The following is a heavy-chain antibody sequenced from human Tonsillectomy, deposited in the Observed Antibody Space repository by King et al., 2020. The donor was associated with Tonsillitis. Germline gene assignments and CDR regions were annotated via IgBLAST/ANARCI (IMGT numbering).Heavy chain of an antibody. D-gene: IGHD2/OR15-2a*01. CDR1: GFTFNTYA. CDR2: ISASGGGA. J-gene: IGHJ4*02. CDR3: AKGVASSTYPLDY. Sequence: VQLVESGGGLVQPGSSLRLSCAASGFTFNTYAMSWVRQAPGKGLERVSAISASGGGAYYADSVKGRFTISRDNSENTLYLQMDSLRAEDTATYYCAKGVASSTYPLDYWGQGTLVTVSS. V-gene: IGHV3-23*04.